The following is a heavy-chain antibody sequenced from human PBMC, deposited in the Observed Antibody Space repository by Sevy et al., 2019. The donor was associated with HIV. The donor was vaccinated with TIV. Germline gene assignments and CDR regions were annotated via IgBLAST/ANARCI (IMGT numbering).Heavy chain of an antibody. CDR2: IYYSGST. V-gene: IGHV4-31*03. Sequence: SETLSLTCTVSGGSISSGGYYWSWIRQHSGKSREWIGYIYYSGSTYYNPSLKSRVTISVDTSKNQFSLKLSSVTAADTAVYYCARDPGDSSGWYYDYWGQGTLVTVSS. J-gene: IGHJ4*02. CDR1: GGSISSGGYY. CDR3: ARDPGDSSGWYYDY. D-gene: IGHD6-19*01.